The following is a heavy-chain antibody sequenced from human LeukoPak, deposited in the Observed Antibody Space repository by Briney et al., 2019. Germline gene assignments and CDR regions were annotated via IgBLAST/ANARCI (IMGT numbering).Heavy chain of an antibody. Sequence: GGSLRLSCAASGFTFSSYGMHWVRQAPGKGLEWVAFIRYDGSNKYYADSVKGRFTISRDNSKNTLYLQMNSLRAEDTAVYYCAKVLPAAKYAFDIWGQGTMVTVSS. CDR2: IRYDGSNK. D-gene: IGHD2-2*01. CDR1: GFTFSSYG. J-gene: IGHJ3*02. CDR3: AKVLPAAKYAFDI. V-gene: IGHV3-30*02.